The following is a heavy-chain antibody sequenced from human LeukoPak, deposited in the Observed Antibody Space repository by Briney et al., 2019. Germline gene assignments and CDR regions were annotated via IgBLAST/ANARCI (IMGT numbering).Heavy chain of an antibody. CDR3: AREDMWAFDM. Sequence: GGSLRLSCAASGFTFSHYWMSLVRQAPGKGLEWVANIKPDGSDKYYVDSVKGRSTISRDNAKNTLYLEMDSLRAEDTAVYYCAREDMWAFDMWGQGTMVTVSS. V-gene: IGHV3-7*01. CDR2: IKPDGSDK. CDR1: GFTFSHYW. D-gene: IGHD2-15*01. J-gene: IGHJ3*02.